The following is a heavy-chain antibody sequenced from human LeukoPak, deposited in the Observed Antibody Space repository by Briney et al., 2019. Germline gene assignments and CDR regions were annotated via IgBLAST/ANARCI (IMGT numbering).Heavy chain of an antibody. CDR1: GGYFSGYY. Sequence: SETLSLTCAVYGGYFSGYYWSWIRQPPGKGLEWIGEINHSGSTNYNPSLKSRVTISVDTSKNQFSLKLSSVTAADTAVYYCARGRGAVAGTEWFDPWGQGTLVTVSS. J-gene: IGHJ5*02. D-gene: IGHD6-19*01. CDR2: INHSGST. CDR3: ARGRGAVAGTEWFDP. V-gene: IGHV4-34*01.